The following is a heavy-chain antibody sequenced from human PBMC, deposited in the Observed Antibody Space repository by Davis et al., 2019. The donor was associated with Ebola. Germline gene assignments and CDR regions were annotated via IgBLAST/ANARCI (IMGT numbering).Heavy chain of an antibody. V-gene: IGHV1-46*03. J-gene: IGHJ3*02. CDR1: GYTFTSYY. Sequence: ASVKVSCKASGYTFTSYYIHWVRQAPGQGLEWMGIINASSGSARYAQNLQGRVTITRDTSTSTAYMELTSLRSEDTAVYYCARHDSSGYDAFDIWGQGTMVTVSS. CDR3: ARHDSSGYDAFDI. D-gene: IGHD3-22*01. CDR2: INASSGSA.